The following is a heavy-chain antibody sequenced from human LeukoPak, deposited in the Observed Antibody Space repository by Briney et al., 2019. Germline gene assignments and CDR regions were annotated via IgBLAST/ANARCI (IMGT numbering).Heavy chain of an antibody. CDR2: IYSGGGT. Sequence: GGSLRLSCAASGFTVSSNYMSWVRQAPGKGLEWVSVIYSGGGTYYADSVKGRFTISRDNSKNTLFLQMNSLRPEDTAVYYCARDSKYSSGWFQGDYWGQGTLVTVSS. V-gene: IGHV3-66*02. D-gene: IGHD6-19*01. CDR3: ARDSKYSSGWFQGDY. CDR1: GFTVSSNY. J-gene: IGHJ4*02.